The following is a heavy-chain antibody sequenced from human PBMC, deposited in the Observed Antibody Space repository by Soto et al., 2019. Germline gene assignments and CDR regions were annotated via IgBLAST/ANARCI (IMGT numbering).Heavy chain of an antibody. J-gene: IGHJ4*02. CDR1: GFSFSRHS. D-gene: IGHD5-18*01. Sequence: GGSLRLSCEASGFSFSRHSMNWVRQAPGKGLEWVSAISGSGGSTYYADSVEGRFTISRDNSKNTLYLQMNSLRAEDTAVYYCAKRVDTAMVTSPNDYWGQGTLVTVSS. V-gene: IGHV3-23*01. CDR2: ISGSGGST. CDR3: AKRVDTAMVTSPNDY.